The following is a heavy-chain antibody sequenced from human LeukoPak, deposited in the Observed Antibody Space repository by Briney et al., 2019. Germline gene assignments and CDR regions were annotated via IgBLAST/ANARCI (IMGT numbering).Heavy chain of an antibody. V-gene: IGHV1-46*01. CDR3: ARGLGTTGTGF. J-gene: IGHJ4*02. D-gene: IGHD1-1*01. CDR2: INPSGGST. CDR1: GYTFTSYY. Sequence: GASVKVSCKASGYTFTSYYMHWVRQAPGQGLEWMGIINPSGGSTGYAQKFQGRVSMTRDTSTSTAYMELSRLRSEDTAVYFCARGLGTTGTGFWGQGTQVTVSS.